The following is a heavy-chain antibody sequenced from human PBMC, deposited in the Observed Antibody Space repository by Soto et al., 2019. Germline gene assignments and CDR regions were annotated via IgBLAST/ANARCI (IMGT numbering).Heavy chain of an antibody. CDR1: CGSFSGYY. Sequence: QVQLQQWGAGLLKPSETLSLTCAVYCGSFSGYYWSWIRQPPGKGLEWIGEINPSGSTNYTPSLKSRVTMSGDTPKNQFALKLTSVTAADTAVYYCARGRDGGAANWGQGTLVTVSS. V-gene: IGHV4-34*01. D-gene: IGHD4-17*01. CDR2: INPSGST. J-gene: IGHJ4*02. CDR3: ARGRDGGAAN.